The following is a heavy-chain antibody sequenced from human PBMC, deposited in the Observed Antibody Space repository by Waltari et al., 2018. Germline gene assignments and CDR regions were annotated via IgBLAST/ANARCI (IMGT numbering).Heavy chain of an antibody. CDR2: IYYSGST. V-gene: IGHV4-39*07. CDR1: GGSISRSSYY. CDR3: AREYHRSIARDYYYMDV. Sequence: QLQLQESGPGLVKPSETLSLTCTFSGGSISRSSYYWGWIRQPPGKGLEWIGSIYYSGSTYYNPSLKSRVTISVDTSKNQFSLKLSSVTAADTAVYYCAREYHRSIARDYYYMDVWGKGTTVTVSS. D-gene: IGHD6-6*01. J-gene: IGHJ6*03.